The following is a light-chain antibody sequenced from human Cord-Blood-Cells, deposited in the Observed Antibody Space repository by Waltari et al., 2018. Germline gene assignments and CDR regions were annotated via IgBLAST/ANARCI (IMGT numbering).Light chain of an antibody. CDR1: SRDVGGYTY. Sequence: QSALTQPASVSGSPGQSITLSCTGTSRDVGGYTYVSCYKHHPGKAPKRMIYDVRNRPSGVSNRFSGSKSGNTASLTISGLQAEDEADYYCSSYTSSSTPYVFGTGTKVTVL. J-gene: IGLJ1*01. CDR3: SSYTSSSTPYV. V-gene: IGLV2-14*03. CDR2: DVR.